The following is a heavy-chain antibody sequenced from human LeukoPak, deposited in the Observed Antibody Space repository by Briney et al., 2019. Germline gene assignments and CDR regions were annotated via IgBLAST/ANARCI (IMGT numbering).Heavy chain of an antibody. CDR1: GGSFSGYY. CDR2: INHSGST. Sequence: SETLSLTCAVYGGSFSGYYWSWIRQPPGKGLEWIGEINHSGSTNYNPSLKSRVTISVDTSKNQFSLKLSSVTAADTAVYYCARTPDQRCYMDVWGKGTTVTVSS. D-gene: IGHD2-2*01. V-gene: IGHV4-34*01. CDR3: ARTPDQRCYMDV. J-gene: IGHJ6*03.